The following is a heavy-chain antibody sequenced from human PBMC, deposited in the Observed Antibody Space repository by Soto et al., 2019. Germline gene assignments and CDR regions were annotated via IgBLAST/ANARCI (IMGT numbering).Heavy chain of an antibody. J-gene: IGHJ4*02. CDR2: IRYDGSNK. D-gene: IGHD3-16*01. V-gene: IGHV3-33*01. CDR3: AREGGSHGPAYFDS. Sequence: VQLVESGGGVVQPGRSLRLSCAASGSTFSNYGMHWVRQAPGKGPEWVAVIRYDGSNKYYGESVKGRFSISRDNSKNPLYLDIDSLRTEDTAVYYCAREGGSHGPAYFDSWGQGSLVIVSS. CDR1: GSTFSNYG.